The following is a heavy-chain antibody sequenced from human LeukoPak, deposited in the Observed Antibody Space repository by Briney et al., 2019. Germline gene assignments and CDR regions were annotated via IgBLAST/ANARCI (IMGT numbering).Heavy chain of an antibody. V-gene: IGHV4-4*07. J-gene: IGHJ4*02. D-gene: IGHD3-16*01. CDR1: GGSISLWQ. Sequence: ASETLSLTCSVSGGSISLWQWNWIRQVAGKGLEWIGRLHTSGGPKYNPSLKRRVTMSLDTSKNQFFLKVSSVTAADTAVYFCATGGGPFDYWGQGILVTVSS. CDR3: ATGGGPFDY. CDR2: LHTSGGP.